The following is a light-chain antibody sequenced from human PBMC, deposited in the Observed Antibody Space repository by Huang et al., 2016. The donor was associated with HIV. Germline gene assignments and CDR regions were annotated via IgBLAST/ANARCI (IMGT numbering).Light chain of an antibody. V-gene: IGKV1-5*03. CDR3: QQYHVYPYT. CDR1: QSINTW. CDR2: KAS. Sequence: DIQMTQSPSTLSASVGDRVTITCRASQSINTWLAWYQQRPGRAPKLLIYKASSLQRGVPSRFSGSGSGTDFTLTINSLRPDDFATYYCQQYHVYPYTFGQGTDPEIK. J-gene: IGKJ2*01.